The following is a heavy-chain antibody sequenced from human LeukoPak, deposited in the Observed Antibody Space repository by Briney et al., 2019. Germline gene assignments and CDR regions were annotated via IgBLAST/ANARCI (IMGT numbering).Heavy chain of an antibody. CDR1: GFTFSSYS. D-gene: IGHD2-15*01. CDR3: ARELYCSGGSCYYSDYYYYYGMDV. CDR2: ISSSRSYI. V-gene: IGHV3-21*01. J-gene: IGHJ6*02. Sequence: GGSLRLSCAASGFTFSSYSMNWVRQAPGKGREGVSSISSSRSYIYYADSVKGRFTISRDNAKNSLYLQMNSLRAEDTAVYYCARELYCSGGSCYYSDYYYYYGMDVWGQGTTVTVSS.